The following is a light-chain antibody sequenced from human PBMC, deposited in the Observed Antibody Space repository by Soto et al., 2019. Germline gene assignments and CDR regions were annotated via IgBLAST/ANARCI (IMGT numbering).Light chain of an antibody. J-gene: IGLJ1*01. V-gene: IGLV2-23*01. CDR3: CSHAGGDTYV. Sequence: ALTQPASVSGSPGQSITISCTGTSSDVGSGNVVSWYQHYPGKAPQLMIYEGFNRPSGVSSRFSGSRSGNTASLTISGLQAEDEADYYCCSHAGGDTYVFGTGTKVTVL. CDR1: SSDVGSGNV. CDR2: EGF.